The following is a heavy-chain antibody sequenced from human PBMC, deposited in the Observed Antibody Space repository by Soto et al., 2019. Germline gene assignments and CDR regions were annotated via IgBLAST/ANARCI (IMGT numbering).Heavy chain of an antibody. V-gene: IGHV3-7*03. J-gene: IGHJ4*02. D-gene: IGHD6-19*01. CDR2: INKDGSQK. CDR3: VREMGLAY. CDR1: GFTLSNYW. Sequence: PGGSLRISCAASGFTLSNYWMTWVRQAPGKGLEWVANINKDGSQKNYVDSVKGRFTIARDNGQNSLSLQMNSLRVEDTAVYYCVREMGLAYWGQGALVTVSS.